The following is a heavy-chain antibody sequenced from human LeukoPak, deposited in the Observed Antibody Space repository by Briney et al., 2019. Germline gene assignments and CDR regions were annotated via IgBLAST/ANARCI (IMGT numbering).Heavy chain of an antibody. J-gene: IGHJ3*02. CDR2: IYSGGST. CDR3: ARDSGNYLDAFDI. CDR1: GFTVSSNY. Sequence: PGGSLRLSYAASGFTVSSNYMSWVRQAPGKGLEWVSVIYSGGSTYYADSVKGRFTISRDNSKNTLYLQMNSLRAEDTAVYYCARDSGNYLDAFDIWGQGTMVTVSS. D-gene: IGHD6-25*01. V-gene: IGHV3-66*01.